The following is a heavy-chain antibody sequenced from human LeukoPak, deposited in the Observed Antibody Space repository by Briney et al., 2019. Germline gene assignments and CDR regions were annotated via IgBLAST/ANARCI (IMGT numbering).Heavy chain of an antibody. CDR3: ARDRWDTTGTTTWRSYYGTDV. CDR2: IIPILGIA. V-gene: IGHV1-69*04. J-gene: IGHJ6*02. Sequence: GASVKVSCKASGGTFSSYAISWVRQAPGQGLEWMGRIIPILGIANYAQKFQGRVTITADKSTSTAYMELSSLRSEDTAVYYCARDRWDTTGTTTWRSYYGTDVWGQGTTVTVSS. D-gene: IGHD1-1*01. CDR1: GGTFSSYA.